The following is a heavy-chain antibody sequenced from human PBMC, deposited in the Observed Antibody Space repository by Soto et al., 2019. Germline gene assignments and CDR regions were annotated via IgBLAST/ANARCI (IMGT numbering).Heavy chain of an antibody. D-gene: IGHD6-6*01. J-gene: IGHJ4*02. CDR2: ISAYNVNT. CDR3: ARGRWSSSSLIVDY. V-gene: IGHV1-18*01. Sequence: ASVKVSCKASGYTFTSYGISWVRQAPGQGLEWMGWISAYNVNTNYAQKLQGRFTLTTDTSTSTAYMELRSLRSDDTAVYYCARGRWSSSSLIVDYWGQGTLVTVSS. CDR1: GYTFTSYG.